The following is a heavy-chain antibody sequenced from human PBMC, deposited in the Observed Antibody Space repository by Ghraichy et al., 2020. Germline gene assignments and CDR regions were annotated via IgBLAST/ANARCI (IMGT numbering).Heavy chain of an antibody. Sequence: GGSLRLSCAASGFTFSSYAMTWVRQAPGKGLEWVSDISGGGGSTYYADSVKGRFTISRDNSKNTVYLQMSSLRAEDTAVYYCAKNRYGSGSFPDYWGQGTLVTVSS. V-gene: IGHV3-23*01. J-gene: IGHJ4*02. CDR3: AKNRYGSGSFPDY. CDR2: ISGGGGST. D-gene: IGHD3-10*01. CDR1: GFTFSSYA.